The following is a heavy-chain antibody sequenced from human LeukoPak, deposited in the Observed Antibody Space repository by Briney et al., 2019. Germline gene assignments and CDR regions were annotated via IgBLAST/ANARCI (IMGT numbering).Heavy chain of an antibody. D-gene: IGHD1-14*01. Sequence: GSLRLPCAASGFTVITNDMTWVRQAPGKRLEWVSVLYSDGNTKYADSVQGRFTISRDNSKNTLYLEMNSLSPDDTAVYYCARGVEPLAANTLAYWGQGTLVTVSS. CDR3: ARGVEPLAANTLAY. CDR1: GFTVITND. V-gene: IGHV3-53*01. J-gene: IGHJ4*02. CDR2: LYSDGNT.